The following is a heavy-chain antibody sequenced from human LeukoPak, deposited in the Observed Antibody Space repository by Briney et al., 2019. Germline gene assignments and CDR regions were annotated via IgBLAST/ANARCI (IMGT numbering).Heavy chain of an antibody. CDR2: ISYDGSNK. V-gene: IGHV3-30*01. J-gene: IGHJ4*02. CDR3: AREKGPYGSGSTRHFDY. CDR1: GFTFSSYA. D-gene: IGHD3-10*01. Sequence: PGRSLRLSCAAFGFTFSSYAMHWVRQAPGKGLEWVAVISYDGSNKYYADSVKGRFTISRDNSKNTLYLQMNSLRAEDTAVYYCAREKGPYGSGSTRHFDYWGQGTLVTVSS.